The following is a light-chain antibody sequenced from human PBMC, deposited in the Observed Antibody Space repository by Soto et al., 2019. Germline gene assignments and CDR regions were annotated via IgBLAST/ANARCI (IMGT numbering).Light chain of an antibody. CDR2: GSS. CDR3: QQSYTTPTT. CDR1: QSIGNS. J-gene: IGKJ5*01. Sequence: DIQMTQSPSSLSASVGDRVTITCRASQSIGNSLTWYQQKPGKAPKLLIYGSSTLQGGVPSRFSGSGSGTALALTISSLQPEDFATYYCQQSYTTPTTFGQGTRLDIK. V-gene: IGKV1-39*01.